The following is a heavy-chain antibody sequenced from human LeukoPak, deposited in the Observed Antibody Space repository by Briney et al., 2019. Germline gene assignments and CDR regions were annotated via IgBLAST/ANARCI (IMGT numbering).Heavy chain of an antibody. D-gene: IGHD4-23*01. CDR1: GFTFSSYA. V-gene: IGHV3-30*04. CDR3: ARGGSTVVTPGDY. J-gene: IGHJ4*02. CDR2: ISYDGSNK. Sequence: GRSLRLSCAASGFTFSSYAMHWVRQPPGKGREWVAVISYDGSNKYYAHSVKGRFTISRDNSKNMLYLQMNSLRAEDTAVYYCARGGSTVVTPGDYWGQGTLVTVSS.